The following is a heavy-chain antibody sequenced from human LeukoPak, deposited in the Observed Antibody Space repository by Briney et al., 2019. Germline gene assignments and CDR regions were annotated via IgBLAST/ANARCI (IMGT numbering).Heavy chain of an antibody. Sequence: SVKVSCKASGCTFSSYAISWVRQAPGQGLEWMGRIIPIFGTANYAQKFQGRVTITTDESTSTAYMELSSLRSEDTAVYYCARDGYYGSGSYYDYWGQGTLVTVSS. D-gene: IGHD3-10*01. V-gene: IGHV1-69*05. J-gene: IGHJ4*02. CDR2: IIPIFGTA. CDR3: ARDGYYGSGSYYDY. CDR1: GCTFSSYA.